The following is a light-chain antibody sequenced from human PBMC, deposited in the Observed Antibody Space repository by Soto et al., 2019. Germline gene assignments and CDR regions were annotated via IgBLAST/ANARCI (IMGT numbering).Light chain of an antibody. CDR2: EVT. J-gene: IGLJ3*02. Sequence: QSALTQPASVSGSPGQSITISCTGSGTDVGTYNFVSWFQRHPGKAPQLIIYEVTERPSGVSPRFSGSKSVNTASLTISGLRAEDEADYFCCSFAGTGTGVFGGGTKLTVL. V-gene: IGLV2-23*02. CDR3: CSFAGTGTGV. CDR1: GTDVGTYNF.